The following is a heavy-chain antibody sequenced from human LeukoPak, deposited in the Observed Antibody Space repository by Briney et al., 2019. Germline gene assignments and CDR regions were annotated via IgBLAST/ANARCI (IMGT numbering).Heavy chain of an antibody. Sequence: PSETLSLTCGVSGGSITTTNYWSWVRQPPGGGLEWIGEIPLAGRTRYNPSLQGRVHISIDESKNHLYLNLASVTAADTAVYYCSRESGPFCPFGHWGQGTLVAVTS. CDR1: GGSITTTNY. V-gene: IGHV4-4*02. D-gene: IGHD1-26*01. J-gene: IGHJ4*02. CDR3: SRESGPFCPFGH. CDR2: IPLAGRT.